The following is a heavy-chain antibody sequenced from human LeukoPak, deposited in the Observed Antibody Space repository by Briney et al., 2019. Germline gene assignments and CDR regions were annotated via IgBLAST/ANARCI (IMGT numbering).Heavy chain of an antibody. Sequence: PGGSLRLSCAASGFTFSSYWMSWVRQAPGKGLECVANINQDGSEKYHVDSVKGRFTISRDNAKNSLYLQMNSLRAEDTALFFCARAFSSSWNYYYMDVWGKGTTVTVSS. CDR2: INQDGSEK. D-gene: IGHD6-6*01. V-gene: IGHV3-7*01. CDR3: ARAFSSSWNYYYMDV. J-gene: IGHJ6*03. CDR1: GFTFSSYW.